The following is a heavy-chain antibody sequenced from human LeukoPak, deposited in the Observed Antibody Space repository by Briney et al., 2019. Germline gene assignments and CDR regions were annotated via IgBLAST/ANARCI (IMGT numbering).Heavy chain of an antibody. CDR1: GGSISSSSYY. CDR3: ATAYGDYVNWFDP. CDR2: IYYSGGT. Sequence: SETLSLTCTVSGGSISSSSYYWGWIRQPPGKGLEWIGSIYYSGGTYYNPSLKSRVTISVDTSKNQFSLKLSSVTAADTAVYYCATAYGDYVNWFDPWGQGTLVTVSS. V-gene: IGHV4-39*01. D-gene: IGHD4-17*01. J-gene: IGHJ5*02.